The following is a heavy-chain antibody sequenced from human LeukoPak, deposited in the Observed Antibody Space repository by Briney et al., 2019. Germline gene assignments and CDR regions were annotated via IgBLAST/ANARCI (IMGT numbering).Heavy chain of an antibody. J-gene: IGHJ4*02. CDR3: ARRPEYYFDY. CDR1: GYSFSNYW. CDR2: IFPGDSDT. V-gene: IGHV5-51*01. Sequence: GESLKISCKTSGYSFSNYWIGWVRQMPGKGLEWVAIIFPGDSDTRYSPSFRGQVTISADKSISTAYLQWSSLKASDTAMYCCARRPEYYFDYWGQGALVTVSS.